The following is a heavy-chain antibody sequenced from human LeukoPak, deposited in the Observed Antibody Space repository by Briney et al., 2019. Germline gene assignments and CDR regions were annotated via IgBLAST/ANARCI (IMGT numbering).Heavy chain of an antibody. V-gene: IGHV4-59*01. J-gene: IGHJ4*02. Sequence: PSETLSLTCAVSGGSISSYDWSWIRQPPGKGLEWIGYIYYSGSTNYNPSLKSRVTISVDTSKNQFSLKLSSVTAADTAVYYCARQYSRGWYRGVVDYWGQGTLVTVSS. D-gene: IGHD6-13*01. CDR3: ARQYSRGWYRGVVDY. CDR1: GGSISSYD. CDR2: IYYSGST.